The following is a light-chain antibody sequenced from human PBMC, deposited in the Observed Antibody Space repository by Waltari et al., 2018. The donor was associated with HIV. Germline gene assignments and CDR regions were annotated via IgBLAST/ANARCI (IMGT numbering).Light chain of an antibody. CDR2: EDN. V-gene: IGLV6-57*01. CDR3: QSYDSSNQGVV. J-gene: IGLJ2*01. Sequence: NFMLTQPHSVSASPGKTVTISCTRSSGSLASNYLQWYQQRPGSSPTTVIYEDNQRPPGVPDRFSGSIDSSSNSASLTISGLKTEDEADYYCQSYDSSNQGVVFGGGTKLTVL. CDR1: SGSLASNY.